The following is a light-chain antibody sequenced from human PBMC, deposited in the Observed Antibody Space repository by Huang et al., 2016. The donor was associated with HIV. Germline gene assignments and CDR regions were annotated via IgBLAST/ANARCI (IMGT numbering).Light chain of an antibody. J-gene: IGKJ1*01. CDR1: QTILHSSGNKNH. CDR2: WAS. Sequence: DIVMTQSPDAMTVSLGERATINCKSRQTILHSSGNKNHLAWYQQRPGQPPKLLIYWASTRESGVPERFSGSGSGTDFTLTISSLQAEDVALYFCHQYYSTPQTFGQGTKVEVQ. CDR3: HQYYSTPQT. V-gene: IGKV4-1*01.